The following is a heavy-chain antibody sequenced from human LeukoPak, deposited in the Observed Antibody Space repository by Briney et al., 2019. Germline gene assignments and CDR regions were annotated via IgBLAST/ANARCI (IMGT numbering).Heavy chain of an antibody. CDR3: ARTITIFGVVPYYFDY. CDR1: GYTFTSYG. J-gene: IGHJ4*02. CDR2: ISAYNGNT. V-gene: IGHV1-18*01. D-gene: IGHD3-3*01. Sequence: ASVKVSCKATGYTFTSYGISWVRQAPGQGLEWMGWISAYNGNTNYAQKLQGRVTMTTDTSTSTAYMELRSLRSDDTAVYYCARTITIFGVVPYYFDYWGQGTLVTVSS.